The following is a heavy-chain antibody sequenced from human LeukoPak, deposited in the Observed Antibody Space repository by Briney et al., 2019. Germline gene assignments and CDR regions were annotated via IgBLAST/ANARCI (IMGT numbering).Heavy chain of an antibody. V-gene: IGHV4-59*01. CDR3: ARDTPYGNYCGMDV. CDR2: IYYSGST. D-gene: IGHD4-17*01. Sequence: SETLSLTCTVSGGSISSYYWSWIRQPPGKGLEWIGYIYYSGSTNYNPSLKSRVTISVDTSKNQFSLKLSSVTAADTAVYYCARDTPYGNYCGMDVWGQGTTVTVSS. J-gene: IGHJ6*02. CDR1: GGSISSYY.